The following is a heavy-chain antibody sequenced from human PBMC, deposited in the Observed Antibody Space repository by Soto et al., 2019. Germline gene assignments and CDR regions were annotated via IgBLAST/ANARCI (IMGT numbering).Heavy chain of an antibody. CDR3: ARSGLKFGELSYKWFDP. CDR2: IYYSGST. V-gene: IGHV4-31*03. D-gene: IGHD3-10*01. J-gene: IGHJ5*02. Sequence: SETLSLTCTVSGGSISSGGYYWSWIRQHPGKGLEWIGYIYYSGSTYYNPSLKSRVTISVDTSKNQFSLKLSSVTAADTAVYYCARSGLKFGELSYKWFDPWGQGTLVTVSS. CDR1: GGSISSGGYY.